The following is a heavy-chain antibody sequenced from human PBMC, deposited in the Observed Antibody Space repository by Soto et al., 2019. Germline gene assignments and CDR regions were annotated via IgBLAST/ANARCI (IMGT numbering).Heavy chain of an antibody. V-gene: IGHV4-34*01. CDR3: ARGLQVQLERPTYFDY. D-gene: IGHD1-1*01. CDR2: INHSGST. Sequence: TLSLTCAVYGGSFSGYYWSWIRQPPGKGLEWIGEINHSGSTNYNPSLKSRVTISVDTSKNQFSLKLSSVTAADTAVYYCARGLQVQLERPTYFDYWGQGTLVTVSS. CDR1: GGSFSGYY. J-gene: IGHJ4*02.